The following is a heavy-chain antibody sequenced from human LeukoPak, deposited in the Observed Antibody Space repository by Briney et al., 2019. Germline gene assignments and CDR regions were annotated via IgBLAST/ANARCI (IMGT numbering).Heavy chain of an antibody. CDR3: ARDHHSNPPYFDY. D-gene: IGHD4-11*01. J-gene: IGHJ4*02. V-gene: IGHV3-30*04. CDR2: ISYDGSNK. Sequence: VQPGGSLRLSCAASGFTFSSYAMHWVRQAPGKGLEWVAVISYDGSNKYYADSVKGRFTISRDNSKNTLYLQMNSLRAEDTAVYYCARDHHSNPPYFDYWGQGTLVTVSS. CDR1: GFTFSSYA.